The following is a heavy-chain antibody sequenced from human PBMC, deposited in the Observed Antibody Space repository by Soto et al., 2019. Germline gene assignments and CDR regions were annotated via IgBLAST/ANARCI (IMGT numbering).Heavy chain of an antibody. CDR2: IYSGGST. CDR3: AREVLGRDGYFGLMDV. Sequence: GGSLRLSCAASGFTVSSNYMSWVRQAPGKGLEWVSVIYSGGSTYYADSVKGRFTISRDNSKNTLYLQMNSLRAEDTAVYYCAREVLGRDGYFGLMDVWGQGTMVTVSS. D-gene: IGHD3-16*01. CDR1: GFTVSSNY. V-gene: IGHV3-53*01. J-gene: IGHJ6*02.